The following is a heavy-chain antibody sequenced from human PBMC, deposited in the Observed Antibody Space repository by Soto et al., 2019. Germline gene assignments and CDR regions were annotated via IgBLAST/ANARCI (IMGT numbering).Heavy chain of an antibody. CDR3: TRGRYFGWPTWNYGMDV. V-gene: IGHV1-3*01. CDR1: GYTFTNYA. D-gene: IGHD3-9*01. Sequence: ASVKVSCMAYGYTFTNYAIHGVRQAPGQRLEWLGWINAGNGNTKDSQRLEGRVTITRDTSASTAYMELSSLRSEDTAVYYCTRGRYFGWPTWNYGMDVWGQGTMVTVSS. J-gene: IGHJ6*02. CDR2: INAGNGNT.